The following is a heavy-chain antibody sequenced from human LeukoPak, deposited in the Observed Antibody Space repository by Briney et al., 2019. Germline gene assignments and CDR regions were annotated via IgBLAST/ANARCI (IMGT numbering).Heavy chain of an antibody. CDR3: ARDLRLLDAFDI. Sequence: SETLSLTCTVSGGSISRYYWSWIPQPPGKGLEWIGYIYYSGSANYNPSLKSRVTISVDTSKNQFSLRLSSVTAADTAVYYCARDLRLLDAFDIWGQGTMVTVSS. J-gene: IGHJ3*02. V-gene: IGHV4-59*01. CDR1: GGSISRYY. D-gene: IGHD2-15*01. CDR2: IYYSGSA.